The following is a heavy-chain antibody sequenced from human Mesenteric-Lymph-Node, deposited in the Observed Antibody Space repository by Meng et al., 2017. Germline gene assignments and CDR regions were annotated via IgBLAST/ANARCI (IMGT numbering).Heavy chain of an antibody. CDR1: GGSISSGGHS. Sequence: QVQLQESGPGLVKPSQTLSLTCTVSGGSISSGGHSWSWIRQHPGKGLELIAYIYCSGSNYYNPSLKRRVILSVDTSKNQFSLKLSSVTAEDTAEYYCARVDSSGYFLDYWGQGTLVTVSS. CDR2: IYCSGSN. CDR3: ARVDSSGYFLDY. V-gene: IGHV4-31*03. J-gene: IGHJ4*01. D-gene: IGHD3-22*01.